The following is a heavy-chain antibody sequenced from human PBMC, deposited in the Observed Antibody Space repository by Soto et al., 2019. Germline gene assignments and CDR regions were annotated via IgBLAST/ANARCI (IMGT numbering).Heavy chain of an antibody. CDR1: GGTFSSYA. V-gene: IGHV1-69*01. CDR2: ILPIFGTA. CDR3: ARGLKASIFGVVKYYFDY. D-gene: IGHD3-3*01. Sequence: QVQLVQSGAEVEKPGSSVKVSCKASGGTFSSYAISWVRQAPGQGLEWMGVILPIFGTANYAQKFQGRVTITADESTSTAYMELSSQRSEDTAVYYCARGLKASIFGVVKYYFDYWGQGTLVTVSS. J-gene: IGHJ4*02.